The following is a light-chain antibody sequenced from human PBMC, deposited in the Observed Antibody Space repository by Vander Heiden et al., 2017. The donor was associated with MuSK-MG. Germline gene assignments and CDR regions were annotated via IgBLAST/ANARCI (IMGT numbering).Light chain of an antibody. V-gene: IGKV1-33*01. Sequence: DIQMTQSPSSLSTPVGDRVTITCQASQDINNYLHWYQHKPGKAPKLLIYDASNLETGVPSRFSGSGSGTDYTFTISSLQPEDVATYYCQQYDNLPLTFGAGTKVEI. CDR2: DAS. J-gene: IGKJ4*01. CDR3: QQYDNLPLT. CDR1: QDINNY.